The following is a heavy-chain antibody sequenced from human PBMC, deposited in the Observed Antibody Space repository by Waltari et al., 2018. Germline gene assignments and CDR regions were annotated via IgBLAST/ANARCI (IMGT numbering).Heavy chain of an antibody. CDR3: ASIYCSGGSCYRRGYYGMDV. CDR1: GGTFSSYA. J-gene: IGHJ6*02. CDR2: IIPIFGTA. V-gene: IGHV1-69*01. Sequence: QVQLVQSGAEVKTPGSSVKVSCKASGGTFSSYAIRWVRQAPGQGLEWMGGIIPIFGTANYAQKFQGRVTITADESTSTAYMELSSLRSEDTAVYYCASIYCSGGSCYRRGYYGMDVWGQGTTVTVSS. D-gene: IGHD2-15*01.